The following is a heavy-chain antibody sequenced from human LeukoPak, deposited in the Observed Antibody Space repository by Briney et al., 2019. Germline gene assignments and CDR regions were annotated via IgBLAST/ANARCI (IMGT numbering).Heavy chain of an antibody. J-gene: IGHJ4*02. CDR3: ARGRGYSYGYYVY. Sequence: SETLSLTCAVYGGSFSGYYWSWIRQPLGKGLEWIGEINHSGSTNYNPSLKSRVTISVDTSKNQFSLKLSSVTAADTAVYYCARGRGYSYGYYVYWGQGTLVTVSS. V-gene: IGHV4-34*01. CDR2: INHSGST. D-gene: IGHD5-18*01. CDR1: GGSFSGYY.